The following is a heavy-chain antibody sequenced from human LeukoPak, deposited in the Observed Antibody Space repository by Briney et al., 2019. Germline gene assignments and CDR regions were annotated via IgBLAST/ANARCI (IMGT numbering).Heavy chain of an antibody. J-gene: IGHJ4*02. CDR3: AKSITVAEKIDF. CDR1: GFTFSSYA. CDR2: ISDSGGYT. V-gene: IGHV3-23*01. Sequence: GGSLRLSCAASGFTFSSYALTWVRHAPGKGLELVSTISDSGGYTYYADSVKGRFTISRDNSKNTLYLQMNSLRAEDTAVYYCAKSITVAEKIDFWGQGTLVTVSS. D-gene: IGHD6-19*01.